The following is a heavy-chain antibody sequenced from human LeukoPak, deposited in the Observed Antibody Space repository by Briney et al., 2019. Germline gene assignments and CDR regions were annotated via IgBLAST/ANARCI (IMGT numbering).Heavy chain of an antibody. CDR1: GFTFSSYG. V-gene: IGHV3-30*03. CDR2: ISYDGSNK. Sequence: GGSLRLSCAASGFTFSSYGMHWVRQAPGKGLEWVAVISYDGSNKYYADSVKGRFTISRDNSKNSLYLQMNSLRAEDTAVYYCSGSYAAEYFQHWGQGTLVTVS. J-gene: IGHJ1*01. CDR3: SGSYAAEYFQH. D-gene: IGHD1-26*01.